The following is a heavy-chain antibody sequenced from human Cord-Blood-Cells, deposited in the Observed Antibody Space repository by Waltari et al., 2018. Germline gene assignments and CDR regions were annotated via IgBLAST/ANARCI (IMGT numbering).Heavy chain of an antibody. CDR3: ARGGELGYDAFDI. J-gene: IGHJ3*02. CDR1: GFTLSSYD. D-gene: IGHD7-27*01. Sequence: QVQLVESGGGVVQPGRSLRLSCAASGFTLSSYDMHWVRQAPGKGLEWVAVMWYDGSNKYYADSVKGRFTISRDNSKNTLYLQMNSLRAEDTAVYYCARGGELGYDAFDIWGQGTMVTVSS. V-gene: IGHV3-33*01. CDR2: MWYDGSNK.